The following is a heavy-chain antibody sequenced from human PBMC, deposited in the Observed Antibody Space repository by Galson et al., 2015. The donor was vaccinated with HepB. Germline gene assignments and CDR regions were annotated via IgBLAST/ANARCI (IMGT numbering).Heavy chain of an antibody. V-gene: IGHV5-10-1*01. CDR3: ARLEGHYCGGDCYMSYYGMDV. D-gene: IGHD2-21*02. Sequence: QSGAEVKKPGESLRISCKGSGYSFTSYWISWVRQMPGKGLEWMGRIDPSDSYTNYSPSFQGHVTISADKSISTAYLQWSSLKASDTAMYYCARLEGHYCGGDCYMSYYGMDVWGQGTTVTVSS. J-gene: IGHJ6*02. CDR1: GYSFTSYW. CDR2: IDPSDSYT.